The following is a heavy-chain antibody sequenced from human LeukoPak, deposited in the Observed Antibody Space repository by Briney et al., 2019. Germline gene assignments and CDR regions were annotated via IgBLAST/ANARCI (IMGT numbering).Heavy chain of an antibody. Sequence: PGGSLRLSCAASGFTFSDYAMTWVRQAPGKGLEWVSTINSGGAINYADSVKGRFTISRDNAKNSLYLQMNSLRAEDTAVYYCARASRYSSSSAFDIWGQGTMVTVSS. CDR2: INSGGAI. J-gene: IGHJ3*02. D-gene: IGHD6-6*01. CDR3: ARASRYSSSSAFDI. CDR1: GFTFSDYA. V-gene: IGHV3-69-1*01.